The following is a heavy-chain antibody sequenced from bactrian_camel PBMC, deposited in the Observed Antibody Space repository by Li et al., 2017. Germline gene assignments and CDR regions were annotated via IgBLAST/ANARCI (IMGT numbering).Heavy chain of an antibody. CDR1: GFTFNSFW. J-gene: IGHJ6*01. V-gene: IGHV3S1*01. CDR3: AYHASYGFAY. Sequence: HVQLVESGGGSVQSGGSRRLSCAAPGFTFNSFWMYWLRQAPGKEREGVAAIYTGSGSTYYGDSVKGRFTISQVNGKNTLDLQMNSLEPEDTAMYYCAYHASYGFAYWGQATQVTVS. D-gene: IGHD5*01. CDR2: IYTGSGST.